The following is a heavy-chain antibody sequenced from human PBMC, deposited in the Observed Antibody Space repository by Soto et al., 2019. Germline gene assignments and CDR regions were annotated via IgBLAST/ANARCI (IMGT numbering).Heavy chain of an antibody. CDR3: ATGLGAALAHLIMLYFQE. J-gene: IGHJ1*01. CDR2: FAPEEGKM. Sequence: QVQVVQSGTEVKKPGASVKVSCKVSGYTLNELCIHWVRQPPGKGLEWIGGFAPEEGKMIYAQNFQGRVTMTEDTSTDTAYMERNSLSSEDTGIYYCATGLGAALAHLIMLYFQEWGQGTVVNVSS. D-gene: IGHD3-10*01. CDR1: GYTLNELC. V-gene: IGHV1-24*01.